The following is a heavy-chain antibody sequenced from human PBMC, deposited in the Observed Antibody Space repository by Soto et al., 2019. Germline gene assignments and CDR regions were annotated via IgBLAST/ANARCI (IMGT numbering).Heavy chain of an antibody. D-gene: IGHD2-15*01. CDR1: GGTFSSYT. Sequence: QVQLVQSGAEVKKPGSSVKVSCKASGGTFSSYTISWVRQAPGQGLEWMGRIIPILGIANYAQKFQGRVTITADKSTSTAYVELSSLRSEDTAVYYCARGPDTASLPNWFDPWGQGTLVTVSS. CDR2: IIPILGIA. CDR3: ARGPDTASLPNWFDP. V-gene: IGHV1-69*02. J-gene: IGHJ5*02.